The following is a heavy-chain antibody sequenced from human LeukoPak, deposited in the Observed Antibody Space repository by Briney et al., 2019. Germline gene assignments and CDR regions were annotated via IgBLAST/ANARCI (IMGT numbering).Heavy chain of an antibody. CDR2: INAGNGNT. D-gene: IGHD5-12*01. V-gene: IGHV1-3*01. J-gene: IGHJ4*02. Sequence: ASVTVSCTASGYTFTSYAMHWVRQAPGQRLEWMGWINAGNGNTKYSQKFQGRVTVTRDTSASTAYMELSSLRSEDTAVYYCARERGYSGYAPDWGQGTLVTVSS. CDR3: ARERGYSGYAPD. CDR1: GYTFTSYA.